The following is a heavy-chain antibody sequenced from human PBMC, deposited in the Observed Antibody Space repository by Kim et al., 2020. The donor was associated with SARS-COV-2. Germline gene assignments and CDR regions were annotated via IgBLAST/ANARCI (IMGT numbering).Heavy chain of an antibody. Sequence: SETLSLTCAVYGGSFSGYYWSWIRQPPGKGLEWIGEINHSGSTNYNPSLKSRVNISVDTSKNQFSLKLSSVTAADTAVYYCARGVALLDYWGQGTLVTVSS. V-gene: IGHV4-34*01. CDR2: INHSGST. CDR3: ARGVALLDY. J-gene: IGHJ4*02. CDR1: GGSFSGYY. D-gene: IGHD2-15*01.